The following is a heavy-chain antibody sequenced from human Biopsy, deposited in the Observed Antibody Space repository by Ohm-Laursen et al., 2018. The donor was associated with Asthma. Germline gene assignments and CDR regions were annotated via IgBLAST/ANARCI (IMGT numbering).Heavy chain of an antibody. Sequence: GTLSLTSTVSGVSIRGYYWTWIRQPPGKGLEWIGNIHYSGSTYSNPSLKSRVTISVDTSKKQISLRLSSVIAADTAVYYCAGFCSGGNCPDHWGQGTLVTVSS. CDR3: AGFCSGGNCPDH. CDR1: GVSIRGYY. D-gene: IGHD2-15*01. J-gene: IGHJ4*02. CDR2: IHYSGST. V-gene: IGHV4-59*01.